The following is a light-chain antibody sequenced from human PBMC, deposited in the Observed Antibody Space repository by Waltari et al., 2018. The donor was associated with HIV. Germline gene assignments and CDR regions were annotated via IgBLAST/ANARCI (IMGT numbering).Light chain of an antibody. V-gene: IGKV3-20*01. J-gene: IGKJ4*01. Sequence: EIVLTQSPGTLSLSPGQRATLSCRASQSVGSSYLAWYQQKPGQTPRLLIYSASSRATGIPDRFSGSESGTDFTLTISRLEPEDSAVYYCQQYGNSRGTLGGGTKVEVK. CDR1: QSVGSSY. CDR2: SAS. CDR3: QQYGNSRGT.